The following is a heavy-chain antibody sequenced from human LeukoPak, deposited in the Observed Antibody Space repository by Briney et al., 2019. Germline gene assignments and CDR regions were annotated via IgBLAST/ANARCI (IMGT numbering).Heavy chain of an antibody. CDR2: IYYSGGT. CDR1: GGSISSSSYY. Sequence: AETLSLTCTVSGGSISSSSYYWGWIRQPPGKGLEWIGSIYYSGGTYYNPSLKSRFTISVDTSKNQFSLKLSSVTAADTAVYYCARQKPIYCSGGSCYSPDYMDVWGTGTTVAVSS. CDR3: ARQKPIYCSGGSCYSPDYMDV. V-gene: IGHV4-39*01. D-gene: IGHD2-15*01. J-gene: IGHJ6*03.